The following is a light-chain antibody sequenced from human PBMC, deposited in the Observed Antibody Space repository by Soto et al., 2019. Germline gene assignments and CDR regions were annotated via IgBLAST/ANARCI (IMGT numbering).Light chain of an antibody. J-gene: IGKJ3*01. CDR3: QQYNSFSPLS. V-gene: IGKV1-5*03. CDR1: QSLSGW. Sequence: DILMTQSPSTLSASVGDRVTITCRASQSLSGWLAWYQKKPGKAPRLLIYQASSLESGVPSRFSGSGSGTEFTLTISSLQPDDFATYYCQQYNSFSPLSFGPGTKVDIK. CDR2: QAS.